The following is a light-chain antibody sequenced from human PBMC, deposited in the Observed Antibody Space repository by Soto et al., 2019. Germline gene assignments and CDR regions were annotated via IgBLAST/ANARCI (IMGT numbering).Light chain of an antibody. CDR2: GAS. CDR3: HQYGSSRLT. CDR1: QTISSTY. Sequence: EIVLTQSPGTLSLSPGQRATLSCRASQTISSTYLAWYQQKPGQAPRLLIYGASSRATDIPDRFSGSGSGTDFTLTISRLEPEDFAVYYCHQYGSSRLTFGGGTKVDIK. V-gene: IGKV3-20*01. J-gene: IGKJ4*01.